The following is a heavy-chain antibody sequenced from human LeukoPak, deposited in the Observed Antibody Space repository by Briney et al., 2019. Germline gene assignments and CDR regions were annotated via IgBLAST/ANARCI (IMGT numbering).Heavy chain of an antibody. CDR2: ISGSGGST. V-gene: IGHV3-23*01. Sequence: GGTLRLSCAASGFTFSSGAMSGVREAPGRGLEWVSAISGSGGSTYYADSAKGRFTISRDNSKNTLSLQMNSLRAEDTAVYYCAKEAPSIAVAVFFDYWGQGTLVTVSS. CDR3: AKEAPSIAVAVFFDY. CDR1: GFTFSSGA. D-gene: IGHD6-19*01. J-gene: IGHJ4*02.